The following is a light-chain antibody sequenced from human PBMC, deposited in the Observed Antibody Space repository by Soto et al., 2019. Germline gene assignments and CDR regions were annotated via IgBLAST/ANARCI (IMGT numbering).Light chain of an antibody. Sequence: DFVMTQSPDSLAVSLGERATINCRSSRSVLSSSDNKNYLAWFQQKPGQPPTLLFYWASTRESGVPDRFSGSGSATDFTLTISSLQAEDVAIYYCQQYHSDPITFGQGTRLEIK. V-gene: IGKV4-1*01. CDR2: WAS. CDR1: RSVLSSSDNKNY. J-gene: IGKJ5*01. CDR3: QQYHSDPIT.